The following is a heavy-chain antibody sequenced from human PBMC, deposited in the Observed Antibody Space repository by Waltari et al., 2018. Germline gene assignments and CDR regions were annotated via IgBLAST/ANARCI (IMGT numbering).Heavy chain of an antibody. V-gene: IGHV4-39*01. Sequence: QLQLQESGPGLVKPSETLSLTCTVSGGSISSSSYYWGWIRQSPGKGLEWIGSIYSGSTYYNPTLKSRVTISGDTSKNQFSLKLSSVTAADTAVYYCARHWKKSGYRFDPWGQGTLVTVSS. CDR3: ARHWKKSGYRFDP. J-gene: IGHJ5*02. CDR1: GGSISSSSYY. CDR2: IYSGST. D-gene: IGHD5-12*01.